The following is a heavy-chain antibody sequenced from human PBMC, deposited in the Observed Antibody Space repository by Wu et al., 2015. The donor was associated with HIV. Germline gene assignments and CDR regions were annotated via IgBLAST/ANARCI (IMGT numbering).Heavy chain of an antibody. CDR2: IDPNTAAT. CDR3: ARVLHQYYDYDAFDI. CDR1: GYTFSNFW. V-gene: IGHV1-2*02. J-gene: IGHJ3*02. D-gene: IGHD1-26*01. Sequence: QVQLVQSGAEVKKPGASVKVSCKASGYTFSNFWIHWMRLVPGQGLEWMGLIDPNTAATAYAQTFQYRVTLSRDKSTTTVYMEMKSLTSEDTGVYFCARVLHQYYDYDAFDIWGQRDKGHRL.